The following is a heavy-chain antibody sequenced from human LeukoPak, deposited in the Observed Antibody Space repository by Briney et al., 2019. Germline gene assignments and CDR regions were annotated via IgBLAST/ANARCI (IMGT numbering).Heavy chain of an antibody. J-gene: IGHJ4*02. CDR3: ARGAVAGIFALDY. CDR2: ISYDGSNK. D-gene: IGHD6-19*01. CDR1: GFTFSSYA. V-gene: IGHV3-30-3*01. Sequence: GGSLRLSCAASGFTFSSYAMHWVRQAPGKGLEWVAVISYDGSNKYYADSVKGRFTISRDNSKNTLYLQMNSLRAEDTAVYYCARGAVAGIFALDYWGQGTLVTVSS.